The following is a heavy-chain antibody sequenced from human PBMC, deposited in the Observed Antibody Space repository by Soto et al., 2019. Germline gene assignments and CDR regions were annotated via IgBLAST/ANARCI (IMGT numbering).Heavy chain of an antibody. Sequence: SETLSLTCTVSGGSISSYYWSWIRQPPGKGLEWIGYIYYSGSTNYNPSLKSRVTISVDTSKNQFSLKLSSVTAADTAVYYCARFYGDYGGEDAFDIWGQGTMVTVSS. CDR2: IYYSGST. CDR1: GGSISSYY. D-gene: IGHD4-17*01. V-gene: IGHV4-59*08. J-gene: IGHJ3*02. CDR3: ARFYGDYGGEDAFDI.